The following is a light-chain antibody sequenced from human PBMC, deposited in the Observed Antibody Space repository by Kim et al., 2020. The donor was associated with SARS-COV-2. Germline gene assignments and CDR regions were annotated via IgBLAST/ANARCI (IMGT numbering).Light chain of an antibody. Sequence: QAVTISCTGSVSNTGADYDIHWYQQFPGTAPKLLIYNYDNRPSGVPDRFSGAKSGTSASLAIAGLRADDEANYYCQSYDKSLSGWVFGGGTQLTVL. J-gene: IGLJ3*02. CDR1: VSNTGADYD. CDR3: QSYDKSLSGWV. V-gene: IGLV1-40*01. CDR2: NYD.